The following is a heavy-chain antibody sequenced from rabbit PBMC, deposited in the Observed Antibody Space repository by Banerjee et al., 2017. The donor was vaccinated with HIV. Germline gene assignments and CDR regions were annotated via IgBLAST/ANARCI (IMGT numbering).Heavy chain of an antibody. V-gene: IGHV1S45*01. J-gene: IGHJ3*01. Sequence: QEQLEESGGGLVQPEGSLTLTCKASGFDFSTNAMCWVRQALGKGPEWIACINTSSGNTVYASWAKGRFTISRTSSTTVTLQMTSLTAADTATYFCARDLAAVTGWNFGLWGQGTL. CDR3: ARDLAAVTGWNFGL. D-gene: IGHD7-1*01. CDR1: GFDFSTNA. CDR2: INTSSGNT.